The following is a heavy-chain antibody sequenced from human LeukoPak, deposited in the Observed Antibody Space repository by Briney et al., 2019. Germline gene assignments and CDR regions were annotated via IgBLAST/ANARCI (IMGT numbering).Heavy chain of an antibody. CDR3: ARGRSTGYPYYFEY. D-gene: IGHD5-12*01. CDR2: MNPNSGST. CDR1: GSTFTSYD. Sequence: GASVKLSCKASGSTFTSYDINWVRQATGQGLEWMGWMNPNSGSTGYAQKFQGRVTITRNTSISTVYMELSGLRSEDTAVYYCARGRSTGYPYYFEYWGQGTLVTVSS. V-gene: IGHV1-8*03. J-gene: IGHJ4*02.